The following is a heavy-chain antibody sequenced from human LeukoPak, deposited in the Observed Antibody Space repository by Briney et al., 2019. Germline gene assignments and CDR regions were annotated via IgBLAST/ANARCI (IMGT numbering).Heavy chain of an antibody. CDR3: AKDRPDSRSYGIGY. V-gene: IGHV3-48*03. D-gene: IGHD1-26*01. J-gene: IGHJ4*02. Sequence: GGSLRLSCAASGFTFSSYEMNWVRQAPGKGLEWVSYISSSGSPIYYAHSVKSRFIISRDNSKNTLYLQMNSLRAEDTAVYYCAKDRPDSRSYGIGYWGQGTLVTVSS. CDR2: ISSSGSPI. CDR1: GFTFSSYE.